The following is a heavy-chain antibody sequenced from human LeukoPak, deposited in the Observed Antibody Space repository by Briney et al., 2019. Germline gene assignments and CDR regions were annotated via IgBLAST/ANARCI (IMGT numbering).Heavy chain of an antibody. CDR3: AKQDIAVVPASFFLKTEFDF. D-gene: IGHD2-2*01. CDR2: ISNSGDYT. Sequence: GGSLRLSCAASGFPFSNYAMSWVRQAPGKGLEWVSAISNSGDYTYYADSVKGRFTISRDNSKNTLYLQMNTLRAEDTAVYYCAKQDIAVVPASFFLKTEFDFWGQGALVIVSS. J-gene: IGHJ4*02. CDR1: GFPFSNYA. V-gene: IGHV3-23*01.